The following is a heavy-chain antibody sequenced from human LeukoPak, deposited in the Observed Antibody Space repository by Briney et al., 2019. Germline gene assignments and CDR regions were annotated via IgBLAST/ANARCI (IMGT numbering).Heavy chain of an antibody. J-gene: IGHJ5*02. V-gene: IGHV3-48*03. D-gene: IGHD6-19*01. CDR3: ARARYSSA. CDR2: ISSSGTTI. Sequence: GGSLRLSCAASGFTFRSDEMNWIRQAPGKGLEWVSYISSSGTTIYYTGSVKGRFTVSRDNAKNSLYLQMNSLRAEDTAVYYCARARYSSAWGQGTLVTVSS. CDR1: GFTFRSDE.